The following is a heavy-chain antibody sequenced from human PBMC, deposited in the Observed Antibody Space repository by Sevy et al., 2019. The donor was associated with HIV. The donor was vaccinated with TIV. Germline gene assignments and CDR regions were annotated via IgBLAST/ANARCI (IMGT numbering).Heavy chain of an antibody. D-gene: IGHD1-26*01. CDR2: IYYNGHI. CDR3: AGENAWGRGYS. Sequence: SETLSLTCTVSGGSITSLYWNWIRQPPGKGLEWIANIYYNGHINYNPSLKSRVTLSLETSKNQFSLRLSSVTAADTAMYYCAGENAWGRGYSWGQGNLVTVSS. CDR1: GGSITSLY. J-gene: IGHJ4*02. V-gene: IGHV4-59*08.